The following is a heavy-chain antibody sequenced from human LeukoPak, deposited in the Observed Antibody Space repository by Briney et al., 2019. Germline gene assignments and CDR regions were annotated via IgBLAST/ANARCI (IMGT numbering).Heavy chain of an antibody. CDR2: INHSGST. Sequence: SETLSLTCAVYGGSFSGYYWSWIRQPPGKGLEWIGEINHSGSTNYNPSLKSRVTISVGTSKNQFSLKPSSVTAVDTAVYYCARRGYCTNGVCPFDYWGQGTLVTVSS. D-gene: IGHD2-8*01. CDR3: ARRGYCTNGVCPFDY. V-gene: IGHV4-34*01. J-gene: IGHJ4*02. CDR1: GGSFSGYY.